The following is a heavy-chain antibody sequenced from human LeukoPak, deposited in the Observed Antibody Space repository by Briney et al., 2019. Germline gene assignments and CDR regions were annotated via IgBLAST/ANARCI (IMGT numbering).Heavy chain of an antibody. D-gene: IGHD3-22*01. CDR1: GFTFSSYA. CDR3: AREDSSGYYYFDY. J-gene: IGHJ4*02. CDR2: ITYDGSNK. V-gene: IGHV3-30*01. Sequence: GRSLRLSCAASGFTFSSYAMHWVRQAPGKGLEWVAAITYDGSNKYYADSVKGRFTISRDNSKNTLYLQMNSLRAEDTAVYYCAREDSSGYYYFDYWGQGTLVTVSS.